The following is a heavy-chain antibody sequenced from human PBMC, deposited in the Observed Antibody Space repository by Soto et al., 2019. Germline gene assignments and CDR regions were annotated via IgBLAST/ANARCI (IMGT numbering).Heavy chain of an antibody. Sequence: GESLKNSCKGSGYSFTNYWIGWVRQMPGKGLEWMGIIYPGDSDTRYSPSFQGQVTISADKSISTAYLQWSSLKASDTAMYYCARGAPGYYYYMDVWGKGTTVTVSS. CDR1: GYSFTNYW. J-gene: IGHJ6*03. CDR2: IYPGDSDT. V-gene: IGHV5-51*01. CDR3: ARGAPGYYYYMDV.